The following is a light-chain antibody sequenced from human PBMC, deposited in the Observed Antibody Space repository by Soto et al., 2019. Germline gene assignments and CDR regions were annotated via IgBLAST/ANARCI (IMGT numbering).Light chain of an antibody. V-gene: IGKV3-11*01. CDR3: QQRSPQWT. J-gene: IGKJ1*01. Sequence: EIVLTQSPATLSLSPGERATLSCRASQSVSSYLAWYQQKPGQALRLLIYDASNRATGIPARFSGSGSGTDFTLIISSLEPEDFAVYHCQQRSPQWTFGQGTKVDIK. CDR1: QSVSSY. CDR2: DAS.